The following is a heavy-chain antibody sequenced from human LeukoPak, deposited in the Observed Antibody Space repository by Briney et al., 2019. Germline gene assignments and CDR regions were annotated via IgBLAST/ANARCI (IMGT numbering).Heavy chain of an antibody. Sequence: PGRSLRLSCAASGFTFSSYLMHWVRQAPGKGLEWVAVISYDGSNKYYADSVKGRFTISRDNSKNTLYLQMNSLRAEDTAVYYCARGYDTSGYFYCYFDYWGQGTLVSVSS. CDR3: ARGYDTSGYFYCYFDY. CDR1: GFTFSSYL. CDR2: ISYDGSNK. V-gene: IGHV3-30-3*01. J-gene: IGHJ4*02. D-gene: IGHD3-22*01.